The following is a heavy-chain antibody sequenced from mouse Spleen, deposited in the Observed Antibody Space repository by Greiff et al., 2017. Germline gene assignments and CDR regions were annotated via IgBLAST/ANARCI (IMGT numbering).Heavy chain of an antibody. CDR2: IYPGGGYT. CDR1: GYTFTNYW. J-gene: IGHJ4*01. Sequence: VKVVESGAELVRPGTSVKISCKASGYTFTNYWLGWVKQRPGHGLEWIGDIYPGGGYTNYNEKFKGKATLTADTSSSTAYMQLSSLTSEDSAVYFCARGDLYYAMDYWGQGTSVTVSS. V-gene: IGHV1-63*02. CDR3: ARGDLYYAMDY.